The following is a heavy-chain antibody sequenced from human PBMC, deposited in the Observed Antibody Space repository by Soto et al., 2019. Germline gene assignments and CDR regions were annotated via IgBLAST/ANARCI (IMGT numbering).Heavy chain of an antibody. V-gene: IGHV4-30-2*01. CDR1: GGSISSGGYS. Sequence: SETLSLTCAVSGGSISSGGYSWSWIRQPPGKGLEWIGYIYHSGSTYYNPSLKSRVTISVDRSKNQFSLKLSSVTAADTAVYYCARDLRGGGRYSYGFDYWGQGTLVTVSS. CDR3: ARDLRGGGRYSYGFDY. CDR2: IYHSGST. J-gene: IGHJ4*02. D-gene: IGHD5-18*01.